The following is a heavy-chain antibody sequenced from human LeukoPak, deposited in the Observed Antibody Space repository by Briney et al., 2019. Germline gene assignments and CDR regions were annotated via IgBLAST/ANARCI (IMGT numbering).Heavy chain of an antibody. CDR3: ARDRITMARGLRAFDI. J-gene: IGHJ3*02. D-gene: IGHD3-10*01. CDR2: IYYSGST. CDR1: GGSTSSSTYY. Sequence: SETLSLTCTVSGGSTSSSTYYWGWIRQPPGKDLEWIGSIYYSGSTYYNPSLKSRVTISVDTSKNQFSLKLSSVTAADTAVYYCARDRITMARGLRAFDIWGQGTMVTVSS. V-gene: IGHV4-39*07.